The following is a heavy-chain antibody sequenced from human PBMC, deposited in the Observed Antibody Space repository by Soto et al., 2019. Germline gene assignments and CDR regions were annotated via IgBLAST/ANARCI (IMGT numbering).Heavy chain of an antibody. Sequence: QVQLVQSGAEVKKPGASVKVSCKASGYTFTSYATHWVRQAPGQRLEWMGWINAGNGNTKYSQKFQGRVTITRDTSASTAYMELSSLRSEDTAVYYCARAGGAAAGRYYYYGMDVWGQGTTVTVSS. CDR2: INAGNGNT. CDR3: ARAGGAAAGRYYYYGMDV. D-gene: IGHD6-13*01. V-gene: IGHV1-3*01. J-gene: IGHJ6*02. CDR1: GYTFTSYA.